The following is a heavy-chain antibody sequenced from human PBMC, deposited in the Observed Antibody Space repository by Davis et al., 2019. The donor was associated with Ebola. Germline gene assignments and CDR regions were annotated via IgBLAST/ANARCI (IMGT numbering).Heavy chain of an antibody. J-gene: IGHJ4*02. CDR3: AKDWEGTWELGL. Sequence: SLKISCAASGFTFDDYAMHWVRQAPGKGLEWVSGISWNSGSIGYADSVKGQFTISRDNAKNSLYLQMNSLRAEDTAVYYCAKDWEGTWELGLWGQGTLVTVSS. CDR1: GFTFDDYA. V-gene: IGHV3-9*01. CDR2: ISWNSGSI. D-gene: IGHD1-26*01.